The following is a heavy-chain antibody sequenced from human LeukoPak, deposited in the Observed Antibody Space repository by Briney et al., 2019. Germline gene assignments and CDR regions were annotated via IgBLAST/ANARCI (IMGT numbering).Heavy chain of an antibody. V-gene: IGHV3-48*01. CDR1: GIAFSTNS. J-gene: IGHJ6*03. CDR3: ARGQDYYYYYMDV. Sequence: GGSLRLSCEASGIAFSTNSMNWVRQAPGKGLEWVSYISSSGSTKYYADSVKGRFTISRDNAKNSVYLQMNSLRAEDTAVYYCARGQDYYYYYMDVWGKGTTVIVSS. CDR2: ISSSGSTK.